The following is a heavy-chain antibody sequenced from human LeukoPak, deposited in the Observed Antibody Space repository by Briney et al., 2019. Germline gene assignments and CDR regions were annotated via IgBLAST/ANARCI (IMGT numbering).Heavy chain of an antibody. CDR1: GFTFSSYA. Sequence: GGSLRLSCAASGFTFSSYAMHWVRQAPGKGLEWVAVISYDGSNKYYADSVKGRFTISRDNSKNTLYLQMNSLRAEDTAVYYCAKVPYYDSSGYYDYWGQGTLVTVSS. D-gene: IGHD3-22*01. J-gene: IGHJ4*02. CDR3: AKVPYYDSSGYYDY. V-gene: IGHV3-30-3*01. CDR2: ISYDGSNK.